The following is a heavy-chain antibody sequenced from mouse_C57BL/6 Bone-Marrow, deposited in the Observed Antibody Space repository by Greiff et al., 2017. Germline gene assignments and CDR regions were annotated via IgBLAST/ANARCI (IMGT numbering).Heavy chain of an antibody. Sequence: EVQLVESGGGLVKPGGSLKLSCAASGFTFSSYAMSWVRQTPEQRLEWVATISDGGSYTYYPDNVKGRFTISRDNAKNNLYLQMSHLKSEDTAMYYCAREGLVYYFDYWGQGTTLTVSS. CDR2: ISDGGSYT. CDR3: AREGLVYYFDY. CDR1: GFTFSSYA. J-gene: IGHJ2*01. D-gene: IGHD3-1*01. V-gene: IGHV5-4*01.